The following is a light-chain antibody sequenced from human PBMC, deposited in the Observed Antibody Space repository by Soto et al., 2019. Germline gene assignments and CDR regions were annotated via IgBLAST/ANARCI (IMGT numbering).Light chain of an antibody. J-gene: IGKJ5*01. CDR2: AAS. V-gene: IGKV1-9*01. CDR3: QHLHSYST. CDR1: QGISSY. Sequence: DIQLTQSPSFLSASVGDRVTITCRASQGISSYLAWYQQKPGKAPKLLIYAASTLQSGVPSRFSGSGSGTEFNITISSLQPEYFATYYCQHLHSYSTFGHGTRLEIK.